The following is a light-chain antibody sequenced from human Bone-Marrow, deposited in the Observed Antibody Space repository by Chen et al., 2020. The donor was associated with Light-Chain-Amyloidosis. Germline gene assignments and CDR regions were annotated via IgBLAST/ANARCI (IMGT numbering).Light chain of an antibody. V-gene: IGLV1-47*01. CDR1: SSNIGKNH. CDR2: VSD. CDR3: AAWDDSLTGPV. Sequence: QSILIQPPSASGTAGQWATMSCSGTSSNIGKNHVYWYQQFPGMAPKLLIYVSDQRSSGVPDRFSAAKSGISASLAINGLRSEDEADYYCAAWDDSLTGPVFGGGTKLTVL. J-gene: IGLJ3*02.